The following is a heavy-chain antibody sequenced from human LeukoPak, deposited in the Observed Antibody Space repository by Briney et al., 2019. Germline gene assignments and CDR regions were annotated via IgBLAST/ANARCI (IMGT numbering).Heavy chain of an antibody. Sequence: PGRSLRLSCAASGFTFSSYGMHWVRQAPGKGLEWVAVIWYDGGNKYYADSVKGRFTISRDNSKNTLYLQMNSLRAEDTAVYYCARGRRGGSPTYGLDVWGQGTTVTVSS. D-gene: IGHD2-15*01. CDR2: IWYDGGNK. V-gene: IGHV3-33*01. CDR3: ARGRRGGSPTYGLDV. CDR1: GFTFSSYG. J-gene: IGHJ6*02.